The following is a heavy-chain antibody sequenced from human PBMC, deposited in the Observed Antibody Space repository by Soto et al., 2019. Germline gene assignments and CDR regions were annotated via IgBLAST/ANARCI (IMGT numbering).Heavy chain of an antibody. CDR3: ARSYVQSRPIDY. CDR1: GSIVTAYY. CDR2: INPGDHST. V-gene: IGHV1-46*01. D-gene: IGHD3-10*02. J-gene: IGHJ4*02. Sequence: SVTVSCTASGSIVTAYYMHCLRQAPGQAFEWMGIINPGDHSTRYSHSFQGRVAMTSDTSTSTVYLELSSLRSEDTALYYCARSYVQSRPIDYWGQGTLVTVSA.